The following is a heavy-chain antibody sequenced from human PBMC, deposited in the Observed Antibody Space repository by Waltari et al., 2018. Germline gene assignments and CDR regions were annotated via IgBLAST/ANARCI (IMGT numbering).Heavy chain of an antibody. Sequence: QVQLQESGPGLVKPSETLSLTCTVSGGSISSRYWSWIRQPPGKGLEWIGYIYYSGSTNYNPSLKSRVTISVDTSKNQFSLKLSSVTAADTAMYYCARDRDRRDAFDIWGQGTMVTVSS. V-gene: IGHV4-59*11. CDR3: ARDRDRRDAFDI. CDR1: GGSISSRY. D-gene: IGHD3-22*01. J-gene: IGHJ3*02. CDR2: IYYSGST.